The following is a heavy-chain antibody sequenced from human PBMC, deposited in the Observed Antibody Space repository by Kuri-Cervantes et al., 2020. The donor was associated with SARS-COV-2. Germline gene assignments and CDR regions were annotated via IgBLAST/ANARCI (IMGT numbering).Heavy chain of an antibody. CDR1: GCTFSSYA. V-gene: IGHV1-69*13. CDR3: ARAKTTVVTLNDAFDI. J-gene: IGHJ3*02. CDR2: IIPISGTE. D-gene: IGHD4-23*01. Sequence: SVKVSCKASGCTFSSYAISWVRQAPGQGLEWMGGIIPISGTENYAERFQARVTITADESTRTAYMELSSLRSDDTAVYYCARAKTTVVTLNDAFDIWGQGTMVTVSS.